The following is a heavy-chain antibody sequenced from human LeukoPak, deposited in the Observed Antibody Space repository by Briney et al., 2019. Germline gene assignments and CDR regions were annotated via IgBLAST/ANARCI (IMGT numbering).Heavy chain of an antibody. D-gene: IGHD7-27*01. CDR1: GYTFTDSF. Sequence: ASVKVSCEASGYTFTDSFIHWVRQAPGQGPEWMGRMNAKSGVTMYAQTLQDRVTMTRDTSISTAYMELSRLTPDDTALYYCARDLASTSNWEFDYWGQGTLVTVSS. V-gene: IGHV1-2*06. J-gene: IGHJ4*02. CDR2: MNAKSGVT. CDR3: ARDLASTSNWEFDY.